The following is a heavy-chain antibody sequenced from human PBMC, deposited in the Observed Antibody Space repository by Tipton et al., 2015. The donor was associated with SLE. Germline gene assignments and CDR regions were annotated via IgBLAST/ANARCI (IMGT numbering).Heavy chain of an antibody. CDR3: GANIPPHYPAF. Sequence: SLRLSCAASGFIFSSTWMTWVRQAPGKGLEWVANIKGDGSGKHYVDSVKGRFTISRDNAENSVYLEMSSLKAEDTALYYCGANIPPHYPAFWGQGTLVTASS. V-gene: IGHV3-7*01. D-gene: IGHD4/OR15-4a*01. CDR2: IKGDGSGK. J-gene: IGHJ4*02. CDR1: GFIFSSTW.